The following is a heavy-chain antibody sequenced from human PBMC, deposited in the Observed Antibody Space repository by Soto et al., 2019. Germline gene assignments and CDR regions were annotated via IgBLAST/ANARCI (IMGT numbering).Heavy chain of an antibody. CDR1: GGSISSYD. V-gene: IGHV4-59*01. CDR2: IYYSGST. Sequence: SETLSLTCSVSGGSISSYDWSWIRQPPGKGLEWLGYIYYSGSTNYNPSLKSRVTISVDTSKNQFSLKLSSVTAADTAVYYCARVGGGYYDSSGYYFGYWGQGTLVTVSS. J-gene: IGHJ4*02. D-gene: IGHD3-22*01. CDR3: ARVGGGYYDSSGYYFGY.